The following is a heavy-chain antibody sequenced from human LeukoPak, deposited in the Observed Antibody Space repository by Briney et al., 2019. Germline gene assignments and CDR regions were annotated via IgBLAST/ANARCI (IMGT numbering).Heavy chain of an antibody. V-gene: IGHV1-18*01. CDR1: GYTFTSYG. D-gene: IGHD5-12*01. CDR2: ISTYNGNT. Sequence: ASVKVSCKASGYTFTSYGITWVRQAPGQGLEWMGWISTYNGNTNYAQNLQGRVTMTTDTSTSTAYMELRSLRSDDTAVYYCAGGRGSTSRYWGQGTLVTVSS. J-gene: IGHJ4*02. CDR3: AGGRGSTSRY.